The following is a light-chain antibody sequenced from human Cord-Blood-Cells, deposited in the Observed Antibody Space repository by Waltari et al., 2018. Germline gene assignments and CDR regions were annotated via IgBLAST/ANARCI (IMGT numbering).Light chain of an antibody. CDR3: QVWHSSSDHYV. CDR1: NIGSKS. V-gene: IGLV3-21*04. CDR2: YDS. Sequence: SYVLTQPPSVSVAPGKTARITCGGNNIGSKSVHWYQQKPGQAPVLVIYYDSDRPSGMPERFSGSNSGNTATLTISRVKAGDEADYSCQVWHSSSDHYVFGTGTKVTVL. J-gene: IGLJ1*01.